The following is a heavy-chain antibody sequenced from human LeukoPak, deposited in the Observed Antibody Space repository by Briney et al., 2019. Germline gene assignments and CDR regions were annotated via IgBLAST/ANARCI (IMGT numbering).Heavy chain of an antibody. Sequence: PSETLSLTCTVSGGSTSSHYWNWIRQPPGKGLEWIGYIYDSGSIIYNPSLKSRVTISVDTSKKQFSLKLSSVTAADTAVYYCARGRRAGSGWPFFDSWGQGTLVSVSS. CDR3: ARGRRAGSGWPFFDS. J-gene: IGHJ4*02. CDR1: GGSTSSHY. CDR2: IYDSGSI. V-gene: IGHV4-59*08. D-gene: IGHD6-19*01.